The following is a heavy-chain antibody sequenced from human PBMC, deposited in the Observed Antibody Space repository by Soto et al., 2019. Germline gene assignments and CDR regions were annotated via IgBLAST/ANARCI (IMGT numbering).Heavy chain of an antibody. CDR2: IYYSGST. V-gene: IGHV4-59*08. D-gene: IGHD6-19*01. J-gene: IGHJ5*02. CDR1: GGSISSYY. CDR3: ARYIAVDNYNWFDP. Sequence: SETLSLTCTVSGGSISSYYWSWIRQPPGKGLEWIGYIYYSGSTNYNPSLKSRVTISVDTSKNQFSLKLSSVTAADTAVYYCARYIAVDNYNWFDPWGQGTLVTVSS.